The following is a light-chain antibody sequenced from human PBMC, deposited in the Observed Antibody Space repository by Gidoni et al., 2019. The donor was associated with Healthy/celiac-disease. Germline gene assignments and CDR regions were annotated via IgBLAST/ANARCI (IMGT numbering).Light chain of an antibody. V-gene: IGKV3-11*01. J-gene: IGKJ3*01. CDR2: DAS. Sequence: EIVLPPSPATLSLSPGERATLSCRASQSVSSYLAWYQQKPGQAPRLLIYDASNRATGIPARFSGSGSGTDFTLTISSLEPEDFAVYYCQQRSNWPPLFTFXPXTKVDIK. CDR1: QSVSSY. CDR3: QQRSNWPPLFT.